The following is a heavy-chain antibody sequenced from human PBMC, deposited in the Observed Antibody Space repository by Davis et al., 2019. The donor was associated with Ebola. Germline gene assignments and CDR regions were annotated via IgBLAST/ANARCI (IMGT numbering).Heavy chain of an antibody. J-gene: IGHJ4*02. CDR2: IRSKANSYAT. CDR3: TATVTTSDY. Sequence: GESLKISCAASGFTFSGSAMHWVRQASGKGLEWVGCIRSKANSYATAYAASVKGRFTISRDDSKNTAYLQMNSLKTEDTAVYYCTATVTTSDYWGQGTLVTVSS. CDR1: GFTFSGSA. V-gene: IGHV3-73*01. D-gene: IGHD4-17*01.